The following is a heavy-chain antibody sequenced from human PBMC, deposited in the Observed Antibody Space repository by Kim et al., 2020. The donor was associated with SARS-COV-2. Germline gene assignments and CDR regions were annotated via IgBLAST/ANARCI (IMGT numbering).Heavy chain of an antibody. CDR1: GFTFSNYA. V-gene: IGHV3-23*01. D-gene: IGHD1-7*01. CDR2: IKAGGGNT. Sequence: GGSLRLSCAASGFTFSNYAMNWVRQSPGKGLEWVSGIKAGGGNTFYAESVKGRFTISRDNSKNTLYLQMNSLRVEDMAIYYCVKDEANFVYYGMDVWGQG. CDR3: VKDEANFVYYGMDV. J-gene: IGHJ6*02.